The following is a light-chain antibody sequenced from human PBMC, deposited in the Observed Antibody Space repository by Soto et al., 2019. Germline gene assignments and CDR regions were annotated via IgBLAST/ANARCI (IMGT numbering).Light chain of an antibody. CDR2: AAS. CDR1: QSIRNG. CDR3: QQYYFYPRT. J-gene: IGKJ1*01. Sequence: IQMTRCPFTLTASLGDGATIXGRSSQSIRNGLAWYQQKPGKAPKLLIYAASSLQSGVPARFSGSGSGTDFTLTISSLQPDDFATYYCQQYYFYPRTFGQGTKVDI. V-gene: IGKV1-6*01.